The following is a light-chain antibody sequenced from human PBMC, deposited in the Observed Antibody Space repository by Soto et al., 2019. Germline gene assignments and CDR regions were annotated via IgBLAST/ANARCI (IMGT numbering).Light chain of an antibody. J-gene: IGLJ1*01. CDR2: EVS. V-gene: IGLV2-8*01. Sequence: QSALTQPPSASGSPGQSVTISCTGTSSDVGGYNSVSWYQHHPGKAPKLMIYEVSKRPSGVPDRFSGSKSANTASLTVSGLQAEDEADYYRSSYAGSSNYVFGTGTKVTVL. CDR1: SSDVGGYNS. CDR3: SSYAGSSNYV.